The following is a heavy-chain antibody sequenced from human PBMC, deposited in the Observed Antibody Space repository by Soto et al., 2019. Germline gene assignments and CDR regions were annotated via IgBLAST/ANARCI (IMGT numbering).Heavy chain of an antibody. D-gene: IGHD5-12*01. CDR2: LSGGGDST. V-gene: IGHV3-23*01. CDR1: GFMFSSYA. Sequence: EVQLLESGGGLVQPGGSLRLSCAASGFMFSSYAMTWVRQAPGKGLEWVSALSGGGDSTYYAPSVRGRFAISRDNSKNRRYLQMNSLRAEDTAVYYCATGLRSVYGPFDSWGQGTLVTVSS. J-gene: IGHJ4*02. CDR3: ATGLRSVYGPFDS.